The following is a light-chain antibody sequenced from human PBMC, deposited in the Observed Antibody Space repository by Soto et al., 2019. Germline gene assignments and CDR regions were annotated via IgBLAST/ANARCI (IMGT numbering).Light chain of an antibody. CDR1: TSNIGADYH. CDR2: GNT. CDR3: QSYDTSLRAYV. V-gene: IGLV1-40*01. Sequence: QPVLTQPPSVSGAPVQRVTIFCTGSTSNIGADYHVHWYRQLPGTAPRLLIYGNTNRPSWVPGRFSGSKSGTSASLAITGLQAEDEGNYYCQSYDTSLRAYVFGTGTKLTVL. J-gene: IGLJ1*01.